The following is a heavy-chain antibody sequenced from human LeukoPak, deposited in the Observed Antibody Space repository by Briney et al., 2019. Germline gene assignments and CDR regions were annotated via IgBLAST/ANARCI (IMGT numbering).Heavy chain of an antibody. CDR3: ATMTTVTSRFDP. J-gene: IGHJ5*02. V-gene: IGHV4-31*01. Sequence: SETLSLTCTVSGGSISSGGYYWSWIRQHPGKGLEWIGYIYYSGSTYYNPSLKSQVTISVDTSKNQFSLKLSSVTAADTAVYYCATMTTVTSRFDPWGQGTLVTVSS. CDR1: GGSISSGGYY. D-gene: IGHD4-17*01. CDR2: IYYSGST.